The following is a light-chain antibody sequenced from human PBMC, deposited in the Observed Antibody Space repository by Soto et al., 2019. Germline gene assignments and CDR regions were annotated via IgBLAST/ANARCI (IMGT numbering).Light chain of an antibody. CDR2: AAS. CDR3: QKYHSASRT. J-gene: IGKJ1*01. CDR1: QRIGGC. V-gene: IGKV1-27*01. Sequence: DIKMRQPPSTLSASVGDRATITCRASQRIGGCLAWYQQNPGKVPNLLSYAASTLQSGVPSRFSGSGSGTDFTLTISSLQPEDVATYYCQKYHSASRTFGLGTKVDI.